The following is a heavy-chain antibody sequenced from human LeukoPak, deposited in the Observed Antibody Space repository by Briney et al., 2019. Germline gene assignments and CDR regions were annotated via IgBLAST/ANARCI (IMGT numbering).Heavy chain of an antibody. J-gene: IGHJ4*02. V-gene: IGHV3-74*01. D-gene: IGHD6-6*01. CDR2: INSDGSST. CDR1: GSTFSSYW. Sequence: GGSLRLSCAASGSTFSSYWMHWVRQAPGKGLVWVSRINSDGSSTSYADSVRGRFSISRDNAKNTLYLQMNSLRAEDTAVYYCARGLSGYASSLGYWGQGTLVTVSA. CDR3: ARGLSGYASSLGY.